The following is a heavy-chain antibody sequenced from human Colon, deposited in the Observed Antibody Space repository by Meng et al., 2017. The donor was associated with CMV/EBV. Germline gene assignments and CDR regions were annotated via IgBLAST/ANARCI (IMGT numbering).Heavy chain of an antibody. CDR1: GYDITSYG. Sequence: QLQLGPSAGWVQRAVVSVSVSCRCSGYDITSYGINWVRQAPGQGLEWMGRISASTGYTNRAQKFQGRVTMTTDTSTSTAYLALTSLTSNDTAVYYCARGRPNWSGVTDYWGQGTLVTVSS. D-gene: IGHD1-1*01. CDR2: ISASTGYT. CDR3: ARGRPNWSGVTDY. V-gene: IGHV1-18*01. J-gene: IGHJ4*02.